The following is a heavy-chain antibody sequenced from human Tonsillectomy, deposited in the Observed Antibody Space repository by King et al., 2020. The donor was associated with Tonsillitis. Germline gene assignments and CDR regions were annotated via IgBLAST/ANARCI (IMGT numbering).Heavy chain of an antibody. D-gene: IGHD3-3*01. V-gene: IGHV3-21*01. CDR3: ARDPGSGFWSGYYLYFDY. J-gene: IGHJ4*02. CDR2: ISSCSTYI. Sequence: QLVQSGGGLVKPGGSLRLSCAASGFTFSSYTMNWVRQAPGKGLEWVSSISSCSTYIYYADSVKGRFTISRDNAKNSLYLQMNSLRAEDTAVYYCARDPGSGFWSGYYLYFDYWGQGTLVTVSS. CDR1: GFTFSSYT.